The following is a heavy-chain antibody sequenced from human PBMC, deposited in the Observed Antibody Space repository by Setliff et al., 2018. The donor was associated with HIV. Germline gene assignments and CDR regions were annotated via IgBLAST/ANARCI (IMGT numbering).Heavy chain of an antibody. J-gene: IGHJ5*02. CDR3: ARVGYNDDSGYPYNWFDP. CDR2: AHYSGSN. CDR1: GGSIRSYY. V-gene: IGHV4-59*01. D-gene: IGHD3-22*01. Sequence: TSETLSLTCTVSGGSIRSYYWSWIRQPLGKGLEWLGHAHYSGSNKNNPSLRSRISMAVDTSKNQVSLKLSSVTAADTAVYYCARVGYNDDSGYPYNWFDPWGQGTLVTVSS.